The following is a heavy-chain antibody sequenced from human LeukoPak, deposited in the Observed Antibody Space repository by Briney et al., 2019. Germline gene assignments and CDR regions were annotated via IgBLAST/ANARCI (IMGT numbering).Heavy chain of an antibody. D-gene: IGHD3-16*01. V-gene: IGHV4-34*01. CDR3: ATFRWGVDFEY. J-gene: IGHJ4*02. CDR1: GGSFSGYY. CDR2: INHSGST. Sequence: SETLSLTCAVYGGSFSGYYWTYIRQPPGKGPEWIGEINHSGSTNYNPSLKSRATISVDTSKNEFSLRLNSVTAADTAVYYCATFRWGVDFEYWGQGTLVTVSS.